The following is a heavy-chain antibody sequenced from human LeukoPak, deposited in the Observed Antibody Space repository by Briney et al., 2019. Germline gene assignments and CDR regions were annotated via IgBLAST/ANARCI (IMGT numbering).Heavy chain of an antibody. CDR1: GGSISSGDYY. V-gene: IGHV4-30-4*01. J-gene: IGHJ4*02. Sequence: PSETLSLTCTVSGGSISSGDYYWSWIRQPPGKGLERIGHIYYRGSTYYNPSLKSRITISVDTSKNQFSLKLSSVTAADTAVYYCARDLYDSGSYYHDYWGQGTLVTVSS. D-gene: IGHD3-10*01. CDR2: IYYRGST. CDR3: ARDLYDSGSYYHDY.